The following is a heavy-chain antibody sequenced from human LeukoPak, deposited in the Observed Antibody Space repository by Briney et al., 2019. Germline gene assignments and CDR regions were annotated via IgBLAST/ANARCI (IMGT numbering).Heavy chain of an antibody. CDR2: ISSSSSYI. J-gene: IGHJ5*02. Sequence: GGSLRLSCAASGFTFSSYSMNWVRQAPGKGLEWVSSISSSSSYIYYADSVKGRFTISRDNAENSLYLQMNSLRAEDTAVYYCATYSSGYYLEAWGQGTLVTVSS. CDR3: ATYSSGYYLEA. D-gene: IGHD3-22*01. V-gene: IGHV3-21*01. CDR1: GFTFSSYS.